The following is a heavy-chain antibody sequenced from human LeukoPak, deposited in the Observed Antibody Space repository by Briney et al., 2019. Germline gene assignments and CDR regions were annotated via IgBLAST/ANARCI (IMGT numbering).Heavy chain of an antibody. V-gene: IGHV3-7*03. D-gene: IGHD5-12*01. CDR2: IKQDGSEK. CDR3: ARDGYNRIGDFDY. Sequence: GGSLRLSCAASGFTFSSYWMSWVRQAPGKGLEWVANIKQDGSEKYYVDSVKGRFTISRDNAKNSLYLQMNSLRSDDTAMYYCARDGYNRIGDFDYWGQGTLVTVSS. CDR1: GFTFSSYW. J-gene: IGHJ4*02.